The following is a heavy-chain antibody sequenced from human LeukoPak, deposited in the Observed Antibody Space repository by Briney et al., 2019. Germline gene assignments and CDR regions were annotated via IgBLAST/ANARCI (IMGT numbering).Heavy chain of an antibody. CDR3: ARGGDSSSWYGWFDP. CDR1: GCTFTGYY. D-gene: IGHD6-13*01. J-gene: IGHJ5*02. V-gene: IGHV1-2*02. CDR2: INPDSGVT. Sequence: ASVKVSCKASGCTFTGYYMHWVRQAPGQGLEWMGWINPDSGVTMYAQNFQGRVTMTRDTSISTAYMDLSRLRSDDTAVYYCARGGDSSSWYGWFDPWGQGTLVTVSS.